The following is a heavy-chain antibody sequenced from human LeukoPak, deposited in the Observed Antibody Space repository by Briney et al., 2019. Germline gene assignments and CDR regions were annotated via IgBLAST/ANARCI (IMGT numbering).Heavy chain of an antibody. CDR1: GGSISIYY. Sequence: PSETLSLTCTVSGGSISIYYWSWIRQPPGKGLEWIGYIYYSGSTNYNPSLKSRVTISVDTSKNQFSLTLSSVTAADTAVYSCARENGYYYYYYMDVWGTGTTVTVSS. J-gene: IGHJ6*03. D-gene: IGHD2-8*01. CDR3: ARENGYYYYYYMDV. CDR2: IYYSGST. V-gene: IGHV4-59*12.